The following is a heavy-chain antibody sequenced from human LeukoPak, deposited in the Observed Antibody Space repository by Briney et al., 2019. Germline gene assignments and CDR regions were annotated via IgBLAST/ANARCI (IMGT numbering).Heavy chain of an antibody. J-gene: IGHJ6*03. CDR2: IYHSGST. Sequence: TSETLSLTCTVSGGSISSSSYYWGWIRQPPGKGLEWIGSIYHSGSTYYNPSLKSRVTISVDTSKNQFSLKLSSVTAADTAVYYCARVKSTYYYMDVWGKGTTVTVSS. CDR1: GGSISSSSYY. V-gene: IGHV4-39*07. CDR3: ARVKSTYYYMDV. D-gene: IGHD5/OR15-5a*01.